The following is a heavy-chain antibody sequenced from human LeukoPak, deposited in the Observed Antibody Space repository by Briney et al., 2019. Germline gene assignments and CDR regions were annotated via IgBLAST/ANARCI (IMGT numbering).Heavy chain of an antibody. Sequence: GRSLRLSCTASGFTFGDYAMTWVRQAPGKGLEWVSVIFSGGSTFYADSVKGRFTISRDKSKNTLYLQMNSLRAEDTAVYYCSSGLIAGDWGQGTLVTVSS. D-gene: IGHD1-26*01. V-gene: IGHV3-66*01. CDR1: GFTFGDYA. CDR2: IFSGGST. J-gene: IGHJ4*02. CDR3: SSGLIAGD.